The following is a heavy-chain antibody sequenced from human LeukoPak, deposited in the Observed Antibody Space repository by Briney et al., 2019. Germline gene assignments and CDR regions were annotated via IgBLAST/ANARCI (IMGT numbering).Heavy chain of an antibody. CDR3: ARDRGTWNDDGFDY. D-gene: IGHD1-1*01. CDR1: GGSISSYY. CDR2: IYISGST. V-gene: IGHV4-4*07. Sequence: PSETLSLTCTVSGGSISSYYWSWIRQPAGKGLEWIGRIYISGSTNYNPSPKSRVTMSVDTSKNQFSLKLSSVTAADTAVYYCARDRGTWNDDGFDYWGQGTLVTVSS. J-gene: IGHJ4*02.